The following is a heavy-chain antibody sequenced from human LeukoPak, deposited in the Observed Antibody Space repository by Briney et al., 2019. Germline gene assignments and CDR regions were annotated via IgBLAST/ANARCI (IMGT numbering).Heavy chain of an antibody. V-gene: IGHV3-23*01. CDR3: ARDFDYYGSGSYYYPDY. Sequence: PGGSLRLSCAASGFIFTSYAMHWVRQAPGKGLEWVSAISGSGDNTYYADSVKGRFTISRDNSKNTLYLQMNTLRAEDTALYYCARDFDYYGSGSYYYPDYWGQGTLVTVSS. CDR1: GFIFTSYA. D-gene: IGHD3-10*01. J-gene: IGHJ4*02. CDR2: ISGSGDNT.